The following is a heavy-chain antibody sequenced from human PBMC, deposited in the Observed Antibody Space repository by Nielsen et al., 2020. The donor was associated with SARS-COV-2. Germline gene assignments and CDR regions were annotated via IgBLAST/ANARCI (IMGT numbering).Heavy chain of an antibody. Sequence: GESLKISCAASGFTFSSYDMHWVRQATGKGLEWVSAIGTAGDTYYPGSVKGRFTISRENAKNSLYLQMNSLRAGDTAVYYCARSIAVAGTYGFGYYYYGMDVWGQGTTVTVSS. CDR2: IGTAGDT. CDR3: ARSIAVAGTYGFGYYYYGMDV. J-gene: IGHJ6*02. V-gene: IGHV3-13*01. D-gene: IGHD6-19*01. CDR1: GFTFSSYD.